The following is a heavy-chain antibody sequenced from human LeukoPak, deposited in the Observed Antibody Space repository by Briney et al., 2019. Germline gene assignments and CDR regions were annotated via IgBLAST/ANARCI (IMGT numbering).Heavy chain of an antibody. V-gene: IGHV3-74*01. D-gene: IGHD3-22*01. CDR3: ARRRYYYDSSANDAFDI. CDR1: GFTFSSYW. Sequence: GGSLRLSCAASGFTFSSYWMHWVRQAPGKGLVWVSRINSDGSSTSYADSVKGRFTISRDNAKNTLYLQMNSLRAEDTAVYYCARRRYYYDSSANDAFDIWGQGTMVTASS. CDR2: INSDGSST. J-gene: IGHJ3*02.